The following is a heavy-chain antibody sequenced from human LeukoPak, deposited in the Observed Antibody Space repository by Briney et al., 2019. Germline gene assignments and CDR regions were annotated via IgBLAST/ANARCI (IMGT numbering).Heavy chain of an antibody. CDR2: IYYSGST. J-gene: IGHJ5*02. CDR3: ARNDPRGYCSSTSCYRIFDP. V-gene: IGHV4-59*12. CDR1: GGSIKNYY. D-gene: IGHD2-2*02. Sequence: SETLSLTCTVSGGSIKNYYWTWIRQPPGKGLEWIGYIYYSGSTNYNPSLKSRVTISVDTSKNQFSLKLSSVTAADTAVYYCARNDPRGYCSSTSCYRIFDPWGQGTLVTVSS.